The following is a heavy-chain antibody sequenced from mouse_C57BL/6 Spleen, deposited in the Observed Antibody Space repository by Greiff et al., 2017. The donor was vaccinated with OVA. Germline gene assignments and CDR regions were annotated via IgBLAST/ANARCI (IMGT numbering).Heavy chain of an antibody. CDR1: GFNIKDDY. CDR2: IDPENGDT. Sequence: VQLQQSGAELVRPGASVKLSCTASGFNIKDDYMHWVKQRPEQGLEWIGWIDPENGDTEYASKFQGKATITADTSSNTAYLQLSSLTSEDTAVYYCTTLYDGYYIFDYWGQGTTLTVSS. V-gene: IGHV14-4*01. CDR3: TTLYDGYYIFDY. J-gene: IGHJ2*01. D-gene: IGHD2-3*01.